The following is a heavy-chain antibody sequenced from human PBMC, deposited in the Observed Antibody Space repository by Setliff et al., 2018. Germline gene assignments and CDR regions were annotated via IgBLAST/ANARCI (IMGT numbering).Heavy chain of an antibody. CDR2: IYYSGST. D-gene: IGHD1-26*01. Sequence: PSETLSLTCTVPGGSISSGGYYWSWIRQHPGKGLEWIGYIYYSGSTYYIPSLKSRVTISVDTSKNQFSLKLSSVTAADTAVYYCARDRRIVGARHAFDIWGQGTMVTVSS. V-gene: IGHV4-31*03. CDR1: GGSISSGGYY. J-gene: IGHJ3*02. CDR3: ARDRRIVGARHAFDI.